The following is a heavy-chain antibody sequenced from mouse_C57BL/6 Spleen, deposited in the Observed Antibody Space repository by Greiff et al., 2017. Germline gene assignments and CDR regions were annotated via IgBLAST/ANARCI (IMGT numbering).Heavy chain of an antibody. Sequence: VQLKESGPELVKPGASVKIPCKASGYTFTDYNMDWVKQSHGKSLEWIGDINPNNGGTIYNQKFKGKATLTVDKSSSTAYMELRSLTSEDTAVYYCARGDGYYRYYFDYWGQGTTLTVSS. CDR1: GYTFTDYN. CDR2: INPNNGGT. D-gene: IGHD2-3*01. J-gene: IGHJ2*01. CDR3: ARGDGYYRYYFDY. V-gene: IGHV1-18*01.